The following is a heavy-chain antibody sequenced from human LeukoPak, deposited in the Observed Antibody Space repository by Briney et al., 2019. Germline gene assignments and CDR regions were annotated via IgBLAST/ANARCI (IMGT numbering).Heavy chain of an antibody. D-gene: IGHD3-10*01. V-gene: IGHV1-8*01. CDR2: MNPNSGNT. CDR3: ARAMVRGVIITRYYYMDV. Sequence: GASVKVSCKASGYTFTSYDINWVRQATGQGLEWTGWMNPNSGNTGYAQKFQGRVTMTRNTSISTAYMELSSLRSEDTAVYYCARAMVRGVIITRYYYMDVWGKGTTVTVSS. CDR1: GYTFTSYD. J-gene: IGHJ6*03.